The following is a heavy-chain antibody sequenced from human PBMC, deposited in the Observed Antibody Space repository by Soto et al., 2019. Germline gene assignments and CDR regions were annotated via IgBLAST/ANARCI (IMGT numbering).Heavy chain of an antibody. CDR3: ARGNPFNYAGFDV. J-gene: IGHJ6*02. CDR2: MNAKSGDT. Sequence: QAHLEQSGAEVKRPGASVKVSCKASGYTFSDFDINWLRQAAGQGPEWMGWMNAKSGDTFSAQRLQGKFNMTRDTSLSTAYMEVGSLTSDDAAIYYCARGNPFNYAGFDVWGQGTTVAVSS. D-gene: IGHD3-16*01. CDR1: GYTFSDFD. V-gene: IGHV1-8*01.